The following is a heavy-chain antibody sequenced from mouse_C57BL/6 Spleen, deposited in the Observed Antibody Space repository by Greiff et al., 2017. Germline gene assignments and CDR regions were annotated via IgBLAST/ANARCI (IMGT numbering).Heavy chain of an antibody. D-gene: IGHD2-2*01. CDR1: GYTFTSYW. V-gene: IGHV1-53*01. J-gene: IGHJ4*01. Sequence: QVQLQQPGTELVKPGASVKLSCKASGYTFTSYWMHWVKQRPGQGLEWIGNINPSNGGTNYNEKFKSKATLTVDKSSSTAYMQLSSLTSEDSAVYYCARGGYYGYEDYAMDYWGQGTSVTVSS. CDR3: ARGGYYGYEDYAMDY. CDR2: INPSNGGT.